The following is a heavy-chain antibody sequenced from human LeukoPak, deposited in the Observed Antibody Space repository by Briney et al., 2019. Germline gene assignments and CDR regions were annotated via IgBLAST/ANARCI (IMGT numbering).Heavy chain of an antibody. CDR2: VSTTGNT. D-gene: IGHD3-10*01. V-gene: IGHV4-4*07. CDR3: ARDTPAGP. Sequence: TDTLSLTRNAPDGYISGYTWSSIRQSAAKRLASLGRVSTTGNTNYNPSFKSRLTMSIDTSKKHFSLKLYSVTVADTAEYYCARDTPAGPWGQGTLVTASS. J-gene: IGHJ5*02. CDR1: DGYISGYT.